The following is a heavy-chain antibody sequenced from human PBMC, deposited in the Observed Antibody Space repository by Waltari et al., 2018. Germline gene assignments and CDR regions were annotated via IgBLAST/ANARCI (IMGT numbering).Heavy chain of an antibody. V-gene: IGHV3-21*01. CDR1: GFTFSSYT. CDR3: ARETEEAFDF. D-gene: IGHD2-21*02. Sequence: EVQLVESGGGLVKPGGSLRLSCAASGFTFSSYTMNWVRQAPGKGLGWFSSISGTSYYIYHADSVKGRFTTSRDNAKNSLYLQMNSLRAEDTAVYYCARETEEAFDFWGRGTMVTVSS. CDR2: ISGTSYYI. J-gene: IGHJ3*01.